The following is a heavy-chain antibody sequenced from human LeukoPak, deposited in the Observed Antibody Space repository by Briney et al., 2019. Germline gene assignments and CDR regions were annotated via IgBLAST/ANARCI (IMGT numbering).Heavy chain of an antibody. Sequence: SQTLSLTCTVSGGSISSGSYYWTWIRQPAGKGLEWIGRIYTDGTTNYNPSLKSRVTISVDTSKNQFFLKLSSVTAADTAIYYCARAYSTGWYGYFDYWGQGTLVTVSS. CDR1: GGSISSGSYY. V-gene: IGHV4-61*02. D-gene: IGHD6-19*01. CDR2: IYTDGTT. J-gene: IGHJ4*02. CDR3: ARAYSTGWYGYFDY.